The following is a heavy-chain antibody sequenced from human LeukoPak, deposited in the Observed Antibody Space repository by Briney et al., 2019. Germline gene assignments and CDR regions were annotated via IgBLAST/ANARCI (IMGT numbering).Heavy chain of an antibody. CDR2: ISTSSSYI. CDR1: GFTFSSHS. V-gene: IGHV3-21*04. CDR3: AKVAKYCINGVCYYYYYMDV. Sequence: GGSLRLSCAASGFTFSSHSMNWVRQAPGKGLEWVSSISTSSSYIYYADSVKGRFTISRDNAKNSLYLQMNSLRAEDTAVYYCAKVAKYCINGVCYYYYYMDVWGKGTTVTVSS. J-gene: IGHJ6*03. D-gene: IGHD2-8*01.